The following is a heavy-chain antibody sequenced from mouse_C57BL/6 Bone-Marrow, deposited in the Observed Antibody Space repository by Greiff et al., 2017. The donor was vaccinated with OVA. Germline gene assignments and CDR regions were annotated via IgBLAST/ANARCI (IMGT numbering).Heavy chain of an antibody. J-gene: IGHJ1*03. D-gene: IGHD1-1*01. CDR3: ARRYYGSDCWYLDV. Sequence: EVKLMESGGGLVRPGGSLKLSCAASGFTFSSYAMSWVRQTPEQGLEWVATISDGGSYTYYPDNVKGRFTITRDNATNNLYLQLSHLKSEDTAIYYCARRYYGSDCWYLDVWGKGTTVTVSS. CDR2: ISDGGSYT. V-gene: IGHV5-4*03. CDR1: GFTFSSYA.